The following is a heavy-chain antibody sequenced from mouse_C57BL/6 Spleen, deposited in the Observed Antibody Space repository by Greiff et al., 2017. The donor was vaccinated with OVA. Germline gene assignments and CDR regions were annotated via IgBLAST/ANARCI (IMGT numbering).Heavy chain of an antibody. CDR3: ARGGEYYFDY. Sequence: QVQLQQPGAELVRPGSSVKLSCKASGYTFTSYWMHWVKQRPGQGLEWIGVIDPSDSYTNYNQKFKGKATLTVDTSSSTAYMQLSSLTSEDSAVYYCARGGEYYFDYWGQGTTLTVSA. CDR2: IDPSDSYT. CDR1: GYTFTSYW. V-gene: IGHV1-59*01. J-gene: IGHJ2*01.